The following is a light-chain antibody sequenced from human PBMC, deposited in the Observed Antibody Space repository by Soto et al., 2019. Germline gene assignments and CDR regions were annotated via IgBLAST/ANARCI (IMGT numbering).Light chain of an antibody. CDR3: QQYKNWPPIT. CDR1: QSVSSSY. V-gene: IGKV3D-15*01. J-gene: IGKJ5*01. CDR2: GAS. Sequence: EIVLTQSPGTLSLSPGERATLSCMASQSVSSSYLAWYQQKPGQAPRLLIYGASTRATGIPARFSGSGSGTEFTLTISSLQSEDFGVYYCQQYKNWPPITFGQGTRLEIK.